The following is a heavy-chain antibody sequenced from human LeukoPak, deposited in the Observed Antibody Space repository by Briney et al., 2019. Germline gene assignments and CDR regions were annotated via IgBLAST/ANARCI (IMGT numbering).Heavy chain of an antibody. CDR2: IWDDGSNT. J-gene: IGHJ5*02. CDR1: GFIFSTYG. V-gene: IGHV3-33*01. CDR3: TRDGGSLRWFDP. D-gene: IGHD3-16*01. Sequence: PERSLRLSCAASGFIFSTYGMHWVRRPPGKGLEWVAVIWDDGSNTYHADSVKGRFTISRDNSKNMLYLQMNSLRVEDTAVYYCTRDGGSLRWFDPWGQGTLVTVSS.